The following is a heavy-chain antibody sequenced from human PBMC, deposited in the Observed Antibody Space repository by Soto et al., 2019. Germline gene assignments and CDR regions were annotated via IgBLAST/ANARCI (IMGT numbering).Heavy chain of an antibody. Sequence: GGSLRLSCAACRFTFSSYAMSWVRQAPGKGLEWVSAISGSGGSTYYADSVKGRFTISRDNSKNTLYLQMNSLRAEDTAVYYCAKLVVPAAMPQDAFDIWGQGTMVTVSS. CDR3: AKLVVPAAMPQDAFDI. J-gene: IGHJ3*02. D-gene: IGHD2-2*01. V-gene: IGHV3-23*01. CDR2: ISGSGGST. CDR1: RFTFSSYA.